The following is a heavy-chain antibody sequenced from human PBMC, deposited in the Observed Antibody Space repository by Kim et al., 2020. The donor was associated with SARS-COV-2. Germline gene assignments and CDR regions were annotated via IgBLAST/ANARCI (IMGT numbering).Heavy chain of an antibody. Sequence: ASVKVSCKASGYTFTSYAMHWVRQAPGQRLEWMGWINAGNGNTKYSQKFQGRVTITRDTSASTAYMELSSLRSEDTAVYYCARGALSTMVRGLNYYYYYGMDVWGQGTTVTVSS. D-gene: IGHD3-10*01. J-gene: IGHJ6*02. CDR2: INAGNGNT. CDR1: GYTFTSYA. V-gene: IGHV1-3*01. CDR3: ARGALSTMVRGLNYYYYYGMDV.